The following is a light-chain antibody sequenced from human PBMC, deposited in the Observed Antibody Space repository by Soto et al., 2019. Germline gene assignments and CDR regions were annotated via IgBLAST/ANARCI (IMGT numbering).Light chain of an antibody. Sequence: DIQMTQSPSTLPASVGDRVTITCRASQSINTWLAWYQQKPGKAPKLLIYDASSLESGVPSRFSGSGSGTEFTLTISSLQPDDFATYYCQQHNGYFGQGTKLEIK. CDR2: DAS. J-gene: IGKJ2*01. CDR1: QSINTW. V-gene: IGKV1-5*01. CDR3: QQHNGY.